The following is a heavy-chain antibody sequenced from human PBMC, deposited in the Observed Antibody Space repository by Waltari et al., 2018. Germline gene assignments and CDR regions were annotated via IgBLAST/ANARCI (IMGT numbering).Heavy chain of an antibody. J-gene: IGHJ4*02. Sequence: EVQLVESGGGLVKPGGSLRLSCAASGFTFSSYSMNWVRQAPGKGLEWVSSISSSSSYIYYADSVKGRFTISRDNAKNSLYLQMNSLRAEDTAVYYCARDTLDIVPRGGDYWGQGTLVTVSS. CDR1: GFTFSSYS. CDR2: ISSSSSYI. CDR3: ARDTLDIVPRGGDY. D-gene: IGHD5-12*01. V-gene: IGHV3-21*03.